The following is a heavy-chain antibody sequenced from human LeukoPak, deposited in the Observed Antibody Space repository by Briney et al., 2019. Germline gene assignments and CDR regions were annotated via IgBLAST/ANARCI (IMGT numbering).Heavy chain of an antibody. V-gene: IGHV4-39*01. J-gene: IGHJ4*02. CDR2: IYYSGST. Sequence: SETLSLTCTVSGGSISSSSYYWGWIRQPPGKGLEWIGSIYYSGSTYYNPSLKSRVTISVDTSKNQFSLRLRPVTAADTAVYYCARIFIRNDSSYFDCWGQGTLVTVSS. CDR1: GGSISSSSYY. D-gene: IGHD3-10*01. CDR3: ARIFIRNDSSYFDC.